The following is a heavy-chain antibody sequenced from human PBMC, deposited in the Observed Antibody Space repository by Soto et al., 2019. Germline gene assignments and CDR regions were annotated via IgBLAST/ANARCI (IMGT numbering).Heavy chain of an antibody. J-gene: IGHJ6*02. CDR2: IYYSGST. D-gene: IGHD2-8*01. CDR1: GGSVSSGNYY. V-gene: IGHV4-61*01. Sequence: QVQLQESGPGLVKPPETLSLTCTVSGGSVSSGNYYWSWIRQPPGKGLEWIGYIYYSGSTNYNPSLKSRVTISVEMSKNQFSLKLRSVTAADTAVYYCVRFHGTNLIGGLDVWGQGTTVTVSS. CDR3: VRFHGTNLIGGLDV.